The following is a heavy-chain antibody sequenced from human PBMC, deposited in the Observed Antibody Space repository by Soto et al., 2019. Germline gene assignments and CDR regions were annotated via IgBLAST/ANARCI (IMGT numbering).Heavy chain of an antibody. CDR2: IYPGDSDT. CDR3: ARRGYGSDPREFDY. V-gene: IGHV5-51*01. CDR1: GYSFTSYW. D-gene: IGHD3-10*01. Sequence: PGESLKISCKGSGYSFTSYWIGWVRQMPGKGLEWMGIIYPGDSDTRYSPSLQGQVTISVDKSISTAYLQWSSLKASDTAIYYCARRGYGSDPREFDYWGQGTLGTVSS. J-gene: IGHJ4*02.